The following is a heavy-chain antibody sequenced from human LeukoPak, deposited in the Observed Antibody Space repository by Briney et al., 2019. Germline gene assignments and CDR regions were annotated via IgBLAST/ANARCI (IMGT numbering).Heavy chain of an antibody. Sequence: ASVKVSCKASGYTFTGYYMHWVRQAPGQGLEWMGWINPNSGGTHYTQKFQGRVTMTRDTSISRAYMELRRLRSDDTAVYYCAREGSGYYFDYWGQGTLVTVSS. V-gene: IGHV1-2*02. CDR3: AREGSGYYFDY. CDR1: GYTFTGYY. J-gene: IGHJ4*02. D-gene: IGHD3-22*01. CDR2: INPNSGGT.